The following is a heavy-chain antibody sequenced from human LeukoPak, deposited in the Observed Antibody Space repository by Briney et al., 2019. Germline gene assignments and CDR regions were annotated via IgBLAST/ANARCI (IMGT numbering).Heavy chain of an antibody. J-gene: IGHJ5*02. CDR2: IIPIFGTA. Sequence: SVNVSCKASGGTFSSYAISWVRQAPGQGLEWMGGIIPIFGTANYAQKFQGRVTITADKSTSTAYMELSSLRSEDTAVYYCARAGDSSGWYWRGSRTRRNVRQYNWFDPWGQGTLVTVSS. D-gene: IGHD6-19*01. CDR1: GGTFSSYA. V-gene: IGHV1-69*06. CDR3: ARAGDSSGWYWRGSRTRRNVRQYNWFDP.